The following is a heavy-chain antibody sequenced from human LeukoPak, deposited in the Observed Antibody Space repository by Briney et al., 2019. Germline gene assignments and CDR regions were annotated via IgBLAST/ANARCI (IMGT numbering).Heavy chain of an antibody. V-gene: IGHV4-34*01. Sequence: SETPSLTCAVYGGSFSGYYWSWIRQPPGKGLEWIGEINHSGSTNYNPSLKSRVTISVDTSKNQFSLKLSSVTAADTAVYYCARGLVRRPFDYWGQGTLVTVSS. J-gene: IGHJ4*02. CDR3: ARGLVRRPFDY. CDR2: INHSGST. CDR1: GGSFSGYY.